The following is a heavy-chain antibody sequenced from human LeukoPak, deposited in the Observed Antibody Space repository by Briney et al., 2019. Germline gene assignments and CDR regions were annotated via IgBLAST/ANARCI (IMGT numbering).Heavy chain of an antibody. V-gene: IGHV4-59*08. Sequence: SETLSLTCTVSGGSISSYYWSWIRQPPGKGLDWIGYIYYSGSTNYNPSLKSRVTMSVDTSKNQFSLRLSSVTAADTAVYYCAKNDYDDITRMNYWGQGTLVTVSS. CDR3: AKNDYDDITRMNY. J-gene: IGHJ4*02. CDR2: IYYSGST. CDR1: GGSISSYY. D-gene: IGHD4-17*01.